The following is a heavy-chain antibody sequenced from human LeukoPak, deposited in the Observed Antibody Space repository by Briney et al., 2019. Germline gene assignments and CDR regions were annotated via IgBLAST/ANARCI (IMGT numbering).Heavy chain of an antibody. V-gene: IGHV1-69*04. J-gene: IGHJ6*02. CDR1: GGTFSSYA. Sequence: ASVKVSCKASGGTFSSYAISWVRQAPGQGLEWMGRIIPIFGIANYAQKFQGRVTITADKSTSTAYMELSSLRSEDTAVYYCARARAAPPPYYGMDVWGQGTTVTVSS. CDR2: IIPIFGIA. CDR3: ARARAAPPPYYGMDV. D-gene: IGHD6-25*01.